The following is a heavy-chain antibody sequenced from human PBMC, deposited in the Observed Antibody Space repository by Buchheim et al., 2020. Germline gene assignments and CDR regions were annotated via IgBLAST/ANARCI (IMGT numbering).Heavy chain of an antibody. J-gene: IGHJ4*02. CDR2: SNPKTGGK. D-gene: IGHD2-15*01. Sequence: QVQLVQSGAEVRKPGASVKVSCKTSGYPFTDYYIHWVRQAPGQGLEWMPWSNPKTGGKAFDQTFRGRVTLTTATSLPTASMELSRLDSDDSAVYYCARDDGRGGYCSGSTCYSLGGSQYWGQGTL. CDR3: ARDDGRGGYCSGSTCYSLGGSQY. V-gene: IGHV1-2*02. CDR1: GYPFTDYY.